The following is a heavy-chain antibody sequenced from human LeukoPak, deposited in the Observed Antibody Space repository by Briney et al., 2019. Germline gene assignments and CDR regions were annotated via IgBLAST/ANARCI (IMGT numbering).Heavy chain of an antibody. D-gene: IGHD6-13*01. V-gene: IGHV5-51*01. J-gene: IGHJ4*02. CDR1: GYSFTSYW. Sequence: KLGESLKISCKGSGYSFTSYWIGWVRQMPGKGLEWMGIIYPGDSDTKYSPSFQGQVTISADKSISTAYLQGSSLKASDTAMYYCARRSSSWDRYDNWGQGTLVTVSS. CDR2: IYPGDSDT. CDR3: ARRSSSWDRYDN.